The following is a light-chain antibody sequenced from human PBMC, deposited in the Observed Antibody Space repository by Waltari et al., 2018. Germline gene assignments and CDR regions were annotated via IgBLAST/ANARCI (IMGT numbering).Light chain of an antibody. J-gene: IGKJ4*01. Sequence: ETVLTQSPGTLSLSPGERATLSCRASQSVGSSYVAWYQQKPGQTPRLLMYLTSSRATGIPDRFSGSGSGTDFTLTISRLEPEDFAVYYCQHLRAFGGGTRVEIK. CDR1: QSVGSSY. V-gene: IGKV3-20*01. CDR3: QHLRA. CDR2: LTS.